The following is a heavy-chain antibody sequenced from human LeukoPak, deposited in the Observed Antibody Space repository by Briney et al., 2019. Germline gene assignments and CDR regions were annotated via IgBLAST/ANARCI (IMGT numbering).Heavy chain of an antibody. CDR2: MNPNSGNT. V-gene: IGHV1-8*01. Sequence: ASVKVSCKASGYTFTSYDINWVRQATGQGLEWMGWMNPNSGNTGYAQKFQGGVTMTRNTSISTAYMELSSLRSEDTAVYYCARGGDLDYYGSGSYDFYWGQGTLVTVSS. CDR1: GYTFTSYD. CDR3: ARGGDLDYYGSGSYDFY. D-gene: IGHD3-10*01. J-gene: IGHJ4*02.